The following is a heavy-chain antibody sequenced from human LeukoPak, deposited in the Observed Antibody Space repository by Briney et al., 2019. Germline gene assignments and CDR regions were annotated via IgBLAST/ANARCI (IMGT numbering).Heavy chain of an antibody. CDR1: GGSISSYY. J-gene: IGHJ4*02. CDR2: IYYSGST. V-gene: IGHV4-59*01. D-gene: IGHD6-13*01. CDR3: ARAAAGTFDY. Sequence: LETLSLTCTVSGGSISSYYWSWIRQPPGKGLEWIGYIYYSGSTNYNPSLKSRVTISVDTSKNQFSLKLSSVTAADTAVYYCARAAAGTFDYWGQGTLVTVSS.